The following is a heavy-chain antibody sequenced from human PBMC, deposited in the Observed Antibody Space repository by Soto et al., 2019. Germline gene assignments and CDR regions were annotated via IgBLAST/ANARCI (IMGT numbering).Heavy chain of an antibody. CDR2: GY. CDR1: GFSLTTSGMT. J-gene: IGHJ4*02. Sequence: QITLKESGPTLVKPTQTLTLTCTVSGFSLTTSGMTLGWIRQPPGKAPEWLALGYQYSPSLQYRLTFTKDTSKNQLVLTMTYMDPVDTGTYYCTLRPDSSTGPIYWGQGTLVTVS. CDR3: TLRPDSSTGPIY. D-gene: IGHD2-21*02. V-gene: IGHV2-5*01.